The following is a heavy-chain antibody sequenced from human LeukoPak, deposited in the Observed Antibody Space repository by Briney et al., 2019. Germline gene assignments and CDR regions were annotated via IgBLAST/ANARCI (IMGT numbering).Heavy chain of an antibody. CDR2: IYYSGST. J-gene: IGHJ4*02. D-gene: IGHD5-18*01. CDR3: ARAQYSYGYPFDY. V-gene: IGHV4-59*01. Sequence: PSETLSLTCTVSGGSISSYHWSWIRQPPGKGLEWIGYIYYSGSTNYNPSLKSRVTISVDTSKNQFSLKLSSVTAADTAVYYCARAQYSYGYPFDYWGQGTLVTVSS. CDR1: GGSISSYH.